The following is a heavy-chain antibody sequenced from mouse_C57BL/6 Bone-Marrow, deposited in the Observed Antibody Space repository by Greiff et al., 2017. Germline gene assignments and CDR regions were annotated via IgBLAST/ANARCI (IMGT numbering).Heavy chain of an antibody. CDR1: GYTFTSYW. D-gene: IGHD2-5*01. J-gene: IGHJ1*03. CDR3: ASPYYSNCWYFDV. CDR2: INPGSGST. V-gene: IGHV1-55*01. Sequence: QVQLQQPGAELVKPGASVKMSCKASGYTFTSYWITWVKQRPGQGLEWIGDINPGSGSTNYNEKFKSKATMTVDTSSSTAYMQLSSLTSEDSAVYSGASPYYSNCWYFDVWGTGTTVTVSS.